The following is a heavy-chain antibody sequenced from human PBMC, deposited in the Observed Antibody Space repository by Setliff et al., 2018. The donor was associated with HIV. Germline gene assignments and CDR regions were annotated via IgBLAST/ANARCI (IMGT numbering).Heavy chain of an antibody. V-gene: IGHV4-4*09. J-gene: IGHJ4*02. CDR3: ARGLSFYDPGGFDY. Sequence: SETLSLTCTVSGGPISTDHNWGWIRQPPGKGLEWIGYIYTSGSTNYNPSLKSRVTISVDTSKNQFSLKLSSVTAADTAVYYCARGLSFYDPGGFDYWGQGTLVTVSS. D-gene: IGHD3-22*01. CDR1: GGPISTDHN. CDR2: IYTSGST.